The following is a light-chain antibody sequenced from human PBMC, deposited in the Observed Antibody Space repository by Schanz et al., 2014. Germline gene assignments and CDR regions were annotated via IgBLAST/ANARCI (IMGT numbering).Light chain of an antibody. J-gene: IGLJ2*01. V-gene: IGLV2-8*01. CDR2: QVT. Sequence: QSALTQPPSASGAPGQSVTISCTGTSSDVGGHDYVSWYQHHPGKAPKVMIYQVTKRPSGVPDRFSGSKSGNTASLTISGLLAEDEADYYCSSYTSSSTLLFGGGTKLTVL. CDR3: SSYTSSSTLL. CDR1: SSDVGGHDY.